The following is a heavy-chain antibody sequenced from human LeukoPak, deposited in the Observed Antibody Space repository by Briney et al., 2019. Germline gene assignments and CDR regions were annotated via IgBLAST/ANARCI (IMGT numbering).Heavy chain of an antibody. J-gene: IGHJ4*02. CDR1: GGSFSGYY. CDR3: ASSRAYYYDSSGYYYFDY. CDR2: VNHSGST. Sequence: SSETLSLTCAVYGGSFSGYYWSWIRQPPGKGLEWIGEVNHSGSTNYNPSLKSRVTMSVDTSKNQFSLKLSSVTAADTAVYYCASSRAYYYDSSGYYYFDYWGQGTLVTVSS. D-gene: IGHD3-22*01. V-gene: IGHV4-34*01.